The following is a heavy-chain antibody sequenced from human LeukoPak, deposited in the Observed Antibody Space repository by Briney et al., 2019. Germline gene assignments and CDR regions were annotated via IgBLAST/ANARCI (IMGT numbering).Heavy chain of an antibody. V-gene: IGHV1-2*02. CDR2: IKTNSGGT. CDR3: ARAFTSTSRRYGDYWFDP. CDR1: GYTFTGYF. D-gene: IGHD4-17*01. J-gene: IGHJ5*02. Sequence: ASVKVSCKASGYTFTGYFMRWVRQAPGQGLGRMGWIKTNSGGTNSAQKFRSRVTMTRDTSIRTAYIELTRLRAHGTAVYYCARAFTSTSRRYGDYWFDPWGEGTLVTVSS.